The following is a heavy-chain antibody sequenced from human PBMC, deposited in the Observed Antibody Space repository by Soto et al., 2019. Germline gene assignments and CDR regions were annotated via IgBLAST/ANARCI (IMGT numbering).Heavy chain of an antibody. CDR3: ARDLLEWQSTAIFDP. CDR2: IIPIFGTA. CDR1: GGTFSSYA. Sequence: GASVKVSCKASGGTFSSYAISWVRQAPGQGLEWMGGIIPIFGTANYAQKFQGRVTITADKSTRTAYMELSSLRSEDTAVYYCARDLLEWQSTAIFDPWGQGTLVTVSS. D-gene: IGHD3-3*01. J-gene: IGHJ5*02. V-gene: IGHV1-69*06.